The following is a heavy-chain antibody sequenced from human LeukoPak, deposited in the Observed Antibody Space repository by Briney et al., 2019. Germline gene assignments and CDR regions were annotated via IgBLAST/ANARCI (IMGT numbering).Heavy chain of an antibody. Sequence: PGRSLRLSCAASGFTFSSYDMHWVRQAPGKGLEWAAVIWYDGSNKYYADSVKGRFTISRDNSKNTLYLQMNSLRAEGTAVYYCARDQLTMVRGVTPRFGYWGQGTLVTVSS. D-gene: IGHD3-10*01. V-gene: IGHV3-33*01. CDR1: GFTFSSYD. CDR2: IWYDGSNK. J-gene: IGHJ4*02. CDR3: ARDQLTMVRGVTPRFGY.